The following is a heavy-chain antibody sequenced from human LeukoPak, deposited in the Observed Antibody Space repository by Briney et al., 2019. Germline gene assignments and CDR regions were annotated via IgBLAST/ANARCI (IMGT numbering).Heavy chain of an antibody. CDR2: ISGSGGST. D-gene: IGHD6-13*01. CDR3: AKDRGSSWTPYYFDY. J-gene: IGHJ4*02. Sequence: PGGSLRLSCAASGFTFTTYAMSWVRQAPGKGLEWVSAISGSGGSTYYADSVKGRFTISRDNSKNTLYLQMNSLRAEDTAVYYCAKDRGSSWTPYYFDYWGQGTLVTVSS. V-gene: IGHV3-23*01. CDR1: GFTFTTYA.